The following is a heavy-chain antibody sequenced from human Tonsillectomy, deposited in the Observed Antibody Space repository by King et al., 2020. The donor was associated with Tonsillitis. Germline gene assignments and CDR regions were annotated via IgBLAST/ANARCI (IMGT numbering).Heavy chain of an antibody. CDR2: ISSDGSKK. V-gene: IGHV3-30*18. CDR1: GFTFSSYG. D-gene: IGHD6-19*01. CDR3: AKARQWLVQFDY. J-gene: IGHJ4*02. Sequence: VQLVESGGGVVQPGGSLRLSCAASGFTFSSYGIHWVRQAPGKVLEWVAVISSDGSKKYYADSVRGRFTISRDNSKNTLYLQMNSLRADDTAVYYCAKARQWLVQFDYWGQGTLVTVSP.